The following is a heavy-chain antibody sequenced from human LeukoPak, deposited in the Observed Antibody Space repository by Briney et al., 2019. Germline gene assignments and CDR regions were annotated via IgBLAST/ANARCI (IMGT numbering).Heavy chain of an antibody. CDR3: ARVRSGYSHENYFDY. CDR2: ISGSGGST. D-gene: IGHD5-18*01. V-gene: IGHV3-23*01. J-gene: IGHJ4*02. Sequence: GGSLRLSCAASGFTFSSYAMSWVRQAPGKGLEWVSAISGSGGSTYYADSVKGRFTISRGNSKNTLYLQMNSLRAEDTAVYYCARVRSGYSHENYFDYWGQGTLVTVSS. CDR1: GFTFSSYA.